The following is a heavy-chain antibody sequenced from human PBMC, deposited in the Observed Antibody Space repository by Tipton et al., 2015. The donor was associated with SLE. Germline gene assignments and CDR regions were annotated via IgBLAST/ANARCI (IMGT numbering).Heavy chain of an antibody. V-gene: IGHV6-1*01. Sequence: GLVKPSQTLSLTCAISGDSVSTNSAAWTWIRQSPSRGLEWLGRTYYRSKWYSDYAVSVKSRITINPDTSKNQFSLKLYSVTAADTAMYYCARGDYLGSGDALDIWGQGTRVTVSS. D-gene: IGHD3-10*01. J-gene: IGHJ3*02. CDR3: ARGDYLGSGDALDI. CDR1: GDSVSTNSAA. CDR2: TYYRSKWYS.